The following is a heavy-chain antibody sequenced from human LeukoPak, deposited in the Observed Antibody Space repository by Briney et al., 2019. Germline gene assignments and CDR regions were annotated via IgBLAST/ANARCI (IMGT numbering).Heavy chain of an antibody. J-gene: IGHJ6*03. D-gene: IGHD3-3*01. V-gene: IGHV3-20*04. Sequence: GGSLRLSCAASGFTFDDYGMSWVRQAPGKGLECVSGINWNGGSTGYADSVKGRFTISRDNAKNSLYLQMNSLRAEDTALYYCARDTSYYDFWSGYLRYMDVWGKGTTVTVSS. CDR3: ARDTSYYDFWSGYLRYMDV. CDR2: INWNGGST. CDR1: GFTFDDYG.